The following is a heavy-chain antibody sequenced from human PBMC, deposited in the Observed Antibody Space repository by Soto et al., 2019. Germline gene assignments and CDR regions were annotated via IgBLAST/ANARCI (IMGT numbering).Heavy chain of an antibody. V-gene: IGHV3-23*01. J-gene: IGHJ4*02. CDR1: GFTFSSNA. CDR2: IRVSGGST. CDR3: AKDLRDSSGYYYYIDY. D-gene: IGHD3-22*01. Sequence: EVQLLESGGGLVQPGGSLRLSCAASGFTFSSNAMSWVRQAPGKGLEWVSAIRVSGGSTYYADSVKGRFTISRDVSKNTLYLQMNSLRAEDTAVYYCAKDLRDSSGYYYYIDYWGQGTLVTVSS.